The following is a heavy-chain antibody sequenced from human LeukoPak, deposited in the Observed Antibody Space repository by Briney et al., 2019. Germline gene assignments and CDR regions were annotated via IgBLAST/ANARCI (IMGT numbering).Heavy chain of an antibody. J-gene: IGHJ5*02. CDR2: IYYSGST. Sequence: SGTLSLTGTASGGSISRYDWSWIRQPPGKGLEWIGYIYYSGSTNYNPSLKSRVTKSVDPSKIQSSLKLSSVTAADTAVYYCASQGLRFLEWLTWGQGTLVTVSS. CDR3: ASQGLRFLEWLT. V-gene: IGHV4-59*01. CDR1: GGSISRYD. D-gene: IGHD3-3*01.